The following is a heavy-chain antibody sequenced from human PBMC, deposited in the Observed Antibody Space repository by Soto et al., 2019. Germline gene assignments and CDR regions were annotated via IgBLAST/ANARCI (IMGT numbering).Heavy chain of an antibody. D-gene: IGHD3-16*02. Sequence: SGPTLVNPTETLTLTCTVSGFSLSNARMGVSWIRQPPGKALEWLAHIFSNDEKSYSTSLKSRLTISKDTSKSQVVLTMTNMDPVDTATYYCARIIRDYDYIWGSYRHYYFDYWGQGTLVTVSS. CDR1: GFSLSNARMG. CDR2: IFSNDEK. V-gene: IGHV2-26*01. CDR3: ARIIRDYDYIWGSYRHYYFDY. J-gene: IGHJ4*02.